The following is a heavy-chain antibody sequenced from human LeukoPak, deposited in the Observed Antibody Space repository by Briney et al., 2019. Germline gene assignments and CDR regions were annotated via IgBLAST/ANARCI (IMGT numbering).Heavy chain of an antibody. CDR2: MNPNSGNT. CDR3: ARGLGYCSGGSCSDWFDP. J-gene: IGHJ5*02. V-gene: IGHV1-8*01. D-gene: IGHD2-15*01. Sequence: ASVKVSCKASGYTFTSYDINWVRQATGQRLGRMGWMNPNSGNTGYAQKFQGRVTMTRNTSISTAYMELSSLRSEDTAVYYCARGLGYCSGGSCSDWFDPWGQGTLVTVSS. CDR1: GYTFTSYD.